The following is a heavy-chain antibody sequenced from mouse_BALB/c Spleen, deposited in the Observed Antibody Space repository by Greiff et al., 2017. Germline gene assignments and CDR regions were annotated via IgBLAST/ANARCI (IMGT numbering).Heavy chain of an antibody. CDR3: ARFSYYDYDFDY. J-gene: IGHJ2*01. Sequence: EVKLQESGPGLVKPSQSLSLTCTVTGYSITSDYAWNWIRQFPGNKLEWMGYISYSGSTSYNPSLKSRISITRDTSKNQFFLQLNSVTTEDTATYYCARFSYYDYDFDYWGQGTTLTVSS. CDR1: GYSITSDYA. CDR2: ISYSGST. D-gene: IGHD2-4*01. V-gene: IGHV3-2*02.